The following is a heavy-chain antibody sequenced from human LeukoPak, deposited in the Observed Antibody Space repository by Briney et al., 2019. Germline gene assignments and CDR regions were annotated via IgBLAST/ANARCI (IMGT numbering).Heavy chain of an antibody. CDR1: GFTFSSYW. J-gene: IGHJ4*02. Sequence: GGSLSLSCAASGFTFSSYWMSWVRQAPGKGLEWVANIKQDGSEKYYVDSVKGRFTISRDNAKNSLYLQMNSLRAEDTAVYYCASEYYYGSGSIGYWGQGTLVTVSS. CDR3: ASEYYYGSGSIGY. CDR2: IKQDGSEK. V-gene: IGHV3-7*01. D-gene: IGHD3-10*01.